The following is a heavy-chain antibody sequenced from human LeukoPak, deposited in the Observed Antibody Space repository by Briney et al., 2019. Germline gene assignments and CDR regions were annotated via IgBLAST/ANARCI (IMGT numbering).Heavy chain of an antibody. CDR2: INHSGST. D-gene: IGHD4-11*01. Sequence: SETLSLTCAVYGGSFSGYYWSWIRQPPGKGLEWIGEINHSGSTNYNPSLKSRATISVDTSKNQFSLKLSSVTAADTAVYYCAGGGVGHPDSGTTTTYYFDYWGQGTLVTVSS. CDR3: AGGGVGHPDSGTTTTYYFDY. V-gene: IGHV4-34*01. J-gene: IGHJ4*02. CDR1: GGSFSGYY.